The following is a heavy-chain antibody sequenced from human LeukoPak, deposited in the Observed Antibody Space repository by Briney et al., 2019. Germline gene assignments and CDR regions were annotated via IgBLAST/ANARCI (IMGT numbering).Heavy chain of an antibody. CDR2: IYYSGST. V-gene: IGHV4-31*03. Sequence: PSETLSLTCTVSGGSISSGGYYWRWIRQHPGKGLEWIGYIYYSGSTYYNPSLKSRVTISVDTSKNQFSLKLSSVTAADTAVYYCARVGRYCSSTSCSNWFDPWGQGTLVTVSS. CDR1: GGSISSGGYY. D-gene: IGHD2-2*01. CDR3: ARVGRYCSSTSCSNWFDP. J-gene: IGHJ5*02.